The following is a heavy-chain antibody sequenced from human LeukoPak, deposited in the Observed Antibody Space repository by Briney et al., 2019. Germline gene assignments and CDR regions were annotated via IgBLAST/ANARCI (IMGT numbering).Heavy chain of an antibody. V-gene: IGHV4-39*07. Sequence: PSETLSLTCTVSGGSISSSSYYWGWIRQPPGKGLEWIGSIYHSGSTYYNPSLTSRVTISLDSSKNQFSLMLSSVTAADTAVYYCARGWATQIIILAPSFDQWGQGTLVTVSS. J-gene: IGHJ4*02. CDR1: GGSISSSSYY. CDR3: ARGWATQIIILAPSFDQ. D-gene: IGHD2-15*01. CDR2: IYHSGST.